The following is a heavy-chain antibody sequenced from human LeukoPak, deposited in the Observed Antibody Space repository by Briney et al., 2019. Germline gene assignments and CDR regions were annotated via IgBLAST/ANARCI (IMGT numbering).Heavy chain of an antibody. CDR3: ARGDYYDSSGYPVPWFDP. Sequence: ASVKVSCKASGYIFTDYYMHWVRQAPGQELGWMGRINPNSGGTNYAQKFQGRVTMTRDTSISTAYMERSSLRSEDTAVYYCARGDYYDSSGYPVPWFDPWGQGTLVTVSS. CDR1: GYIFTDYY. CDR2: INPNSGGT. J-gene: IGHJ5*02. V-gene: IGHV1/OR15-1*04. D-gene: IGHD3-22*01.